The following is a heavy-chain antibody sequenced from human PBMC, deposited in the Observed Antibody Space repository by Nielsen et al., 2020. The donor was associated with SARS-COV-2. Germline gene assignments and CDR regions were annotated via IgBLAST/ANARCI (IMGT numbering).Heavy chain of an antibody. CDR2: IYYSGST. CDR3: ARVEYSGYDTYRFDY. J-gene: IGHJ4*02. D-gene: IGHD5-12*01. CDR1: GGSISSYY. V-gene: IGHV4-59*01. Sequence: GSLRLSCTVSGGSISSYYWSWIRQPPGKGLEWIGYIYYSGSTNYNPSLKSRVTISVDTSKNQFSLKLSSVTAADTAVYYCARVEYSGYDTYRFDYWGQGTLVTVSS.